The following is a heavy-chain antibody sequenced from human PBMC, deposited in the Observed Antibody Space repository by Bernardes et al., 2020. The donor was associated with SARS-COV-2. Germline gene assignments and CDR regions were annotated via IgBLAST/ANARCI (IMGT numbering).Heavy chain of an antibody. D-gene: IGHD2-21*01. V-gene: IGHV3-23*01. CDR1: GFPFSSYG. Sequence: GGSLRLSRAASGFPFSSYGMSWVRQASGKGLEWISTMSGSGSKIYYADSVRGRFITSRDNSKRTIFLQMNSLRPEDTALYYCAKDRRGRPGGEQAYFYNGMNISGEGTTVTGS. J-gene: IGHJ6*02. CDR3: AKDRRGRPGGEQAYFYNGMNI. CDR2: MSGSGSKI.